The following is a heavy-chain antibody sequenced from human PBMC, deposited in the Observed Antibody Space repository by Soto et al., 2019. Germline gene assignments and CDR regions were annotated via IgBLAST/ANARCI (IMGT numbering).Heavy chain of an antibody. V-gene: IGHV1-69*01. CDR2: IITAFGTT. J-gene: IGHJ4*02. CDR1: GDTFNSYV. Sequence: QVQLVQSGPEVKKPGSSVKVSCKASGDTFNSYVITWVRQAPGQGLEWLGGIITAFGTTSYAQNCQDRLTITADEAATTDHMELRSLKADDTAMYYCTRSYGYTFGGSLDNWGQGTLVTVSS. CDR3: TRSYGYTFGGSLDN. D-gene: IGHD5-18*01.